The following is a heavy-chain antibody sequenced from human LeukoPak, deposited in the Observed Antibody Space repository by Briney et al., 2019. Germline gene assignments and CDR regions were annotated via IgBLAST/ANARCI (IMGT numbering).Heavy chain of an antibody. CDR1: GYSFTNYW. J-gene: IGHJ4*02. Sequence: GESLKISCKGSGYSFTNYWISWVRQVPGKGLEWMGRIDPGDSYTEYSPSFQGHVTISSDKSINTAYLQWSGLKASDSAIYYCARERQGVRGVILSDWGQGTLVSVSS. CDR3: ARERQGVRGVILSD. CDR2: IDPGDSYT. V-gene: IGHV5-10-1*01. D-gene: IGHD3-10*01.